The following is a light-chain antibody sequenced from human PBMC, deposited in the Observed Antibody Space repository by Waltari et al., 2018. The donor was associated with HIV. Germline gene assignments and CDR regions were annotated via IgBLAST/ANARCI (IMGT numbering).Light chain of an antibody. CDR3: QQYNSDST. J-gene: IGKJ1*01. V-gene: IGKV1-5*03. Sequence: DIHMTQSPSTLSASVGDRVTITCRASQSINSWLAWYQQKPGKAPKLLIYKASSLESGVPSRFSGSGSGTEFTLTISSLQPDDFATYYCQQYNSDSTFGQGTKVEIK. CDR1: QSINSW. CDR2: KAS.